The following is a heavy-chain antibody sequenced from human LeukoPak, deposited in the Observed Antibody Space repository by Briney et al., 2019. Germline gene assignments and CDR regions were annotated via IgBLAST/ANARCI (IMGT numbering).Heavy chain of an antibody. J-gene: IGHJ5*02. CDR3: ARHYYDSSAFSNWFDP. CDR2: INPSSGDT. CDR1: GYIFIGYY. Sequence: ASVKVSCKASGYIFIGYYIHWVRQAPGQGLEWMGWINPSSGDTSYAQKFQGRVTMTRDTSISTAYMEVSGLRSDDTAVYYCARHYYDSSAFSNWFDPWGQGTLVTVSS. D-gene: IGHD3-22*01. V-gene: IGHV1-2*02.